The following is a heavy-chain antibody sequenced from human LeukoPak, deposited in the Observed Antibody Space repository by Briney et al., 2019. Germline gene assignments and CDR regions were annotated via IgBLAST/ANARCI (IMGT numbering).Heavy chain of an antibody. J-gene: IGHJ4*02. V-gene: IGHV3-48*02. CDR2: ISSSSSTI. D-gene: IGHD2-2*01. CDR3: AGDGGYCSSTNCHLDY. Sequence: GGSLRLSCAASGFTFSSYSMNWVRQAPGKGLEWVSYISSSSSTIYYADSVKGRFIISRDNAKKSLYLHMNSLRDEDTAVYYCAGDGGYCSSTNCHLDYWGQGTLVTVSS. CDR1: GFTFSSYS.